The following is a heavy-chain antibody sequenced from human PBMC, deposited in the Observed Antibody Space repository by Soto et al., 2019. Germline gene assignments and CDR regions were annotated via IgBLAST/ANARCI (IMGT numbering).Heavy chain of an antibody. J-gene: IGHJ4*02. CDR1: GFTFSTQV. CDR3: TKMSCSSASCNVVSVAGSYLDS. D-gene: IGHD2-2*01. V-gene: IGHV3-23*01. CDR2: MSGSRGYT. Sequence: EVQLLESGGGLVQPGGSLRLSCGASGFTFSTQVMSWVRQAPGKRLEWVSAMSGSRGYTYYADSVKGRFTVSRANSKNSLSLHMSSLRAEPTAVCYRTKMSCSSASCNVVSVAGSYLDSWGQGTLVIVPS.